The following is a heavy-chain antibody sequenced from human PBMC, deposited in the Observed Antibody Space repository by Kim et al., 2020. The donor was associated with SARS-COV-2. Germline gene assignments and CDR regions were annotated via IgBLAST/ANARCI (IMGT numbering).Heavy chain of an antibody. CDR2: IWYDGSNK. CDR1: GFTFSSYG. CDR3: ARELQLDSSGWYPFDY. Sequence: GGSLRLSCAASGFTFSSYGMHWVRQAPGKGLEWVAVIWYDGSNKYYADSVKGRFTISRDNSKNTLYLQMNSLRAEDTAVYYCARELQLDSSGWYPFDYWGQGTLVTVSS. V-gene: IGHV3-33*01. D-gene: IGHD6-19*01. J-gene: IGHJ4*02.